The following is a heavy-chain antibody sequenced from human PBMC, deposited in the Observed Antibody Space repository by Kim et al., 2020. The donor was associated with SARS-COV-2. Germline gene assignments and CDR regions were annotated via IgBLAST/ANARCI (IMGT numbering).Heavy chain of an antibody. CDR3: AKGLANYDILTGYSFDY. J-gene: IGHJ4*02. CDR1: GFTFDDYA. CDR2: ISWNSGSI. D-gene: IGHD3-9*01. Sequence: GGSLRLSCAASGFTFDDYAMHWVRQAPGKGLEWVSGISWNSGSIGYADSVKGRFTISRDNAKNSLYLQMNSLRAEDTALYYCAKGLANYDILTGYSFDYWGQGTLVTVSS. V-gene: IGHV3-9*01.